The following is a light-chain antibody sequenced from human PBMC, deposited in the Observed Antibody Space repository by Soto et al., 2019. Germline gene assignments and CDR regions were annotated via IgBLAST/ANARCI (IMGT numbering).Light chain of an antibody. V-gene: IGKV1-5*03. CDR2: KAS. J-gene: IGKJ4*01. Sequence: DIQMTQSPSTLSGSVGDRVTITCRASQTISSWLAWYQQKPGKAPKLLIYKASTLKSGVPSRFSGSGSGTEFALTISSLQPDDFATYYCQQYNSYSRLTFGGGTKVDI. CDR3: QQYNSYSRLT. CDR1: QTISSW.